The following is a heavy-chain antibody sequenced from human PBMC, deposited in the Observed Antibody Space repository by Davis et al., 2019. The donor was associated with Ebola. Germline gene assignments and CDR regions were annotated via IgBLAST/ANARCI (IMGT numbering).Heavy chain of an antibody. D-gene: IGHD5-18*01. CDR2: IYYSGNT. CDR3: ARGQRGYSF. CDR1: GGSISSYY. V-gene: IGHV4-59*01. J-gene: IGHJ4*02. Sequence: MPSETLSLTCTVSGGSISSYYWSWIRQPAGKGLEWIGYIYYSGNTKFNPSLKGRVTISVDTSKNQFSLNLDSMTAADTAVYYCARGQRGYSFWGRGTLVIVSS.